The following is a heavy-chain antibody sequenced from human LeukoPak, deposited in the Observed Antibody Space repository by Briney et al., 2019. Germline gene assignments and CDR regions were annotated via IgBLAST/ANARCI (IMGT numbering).Heavy chain of an antibody. D-gene: IGHD6-6*01. CDR3: ARTAEVPYSSSWEFDY. V-gene: IGHV3-64D*06. J-gene: IGHJ4*02. Sequence: GGSLRLSCSASGFIFNRFYLHWVRQAPGKGLEFVSHISSNGATTYYADSVKGRFTISRDNSKNTLYLQMSSLRADDTAVYYCARTAEVPYSSSWEFDYWGQGTLVTVSS. CDR1: GFIFNRFY. CDR2: ISSNGATT.